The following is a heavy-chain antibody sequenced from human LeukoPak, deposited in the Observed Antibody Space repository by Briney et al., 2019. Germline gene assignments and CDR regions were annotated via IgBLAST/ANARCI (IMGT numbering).Heavy chain of an antibody. CDR1: GYTLTELS. CDR2: ISYDGSNK. CDR3: AKDANVGAFDI. J-gene: IGHJ3*02. V-gene: IGHV3-30*18. D-gene: IGHD2-15*01. Sequence: SCKVSGYTLTELSMHWVRQAPGKGLEWVAVISYDGSNKYYADSVKGRFTISRDNSKNTLYLQMNSLRAEDTAVYYCAKDANVGAFDIWGQGTMVTVSS.